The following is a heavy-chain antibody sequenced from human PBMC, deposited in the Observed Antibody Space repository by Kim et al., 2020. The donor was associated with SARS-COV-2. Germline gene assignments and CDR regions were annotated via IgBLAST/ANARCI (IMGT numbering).Heavy chain of an antibody. CDR1: GGSISSYY. D-gene: IGHD5-12*01. V-gene: IGHV4-59*01. CDR2: INYSWTT. J-gene: IGHJ6*01. Sequence: SETLSLTCTVSGGSISSYYWSWIRKRPGKGLERIGYINYSWTTNYNSSLKRRVTISVDTSKNQFSLKLSSVTAADTAVYYCARVPPGMATRYYCYGMDVWWHGTTVTIAS. CDR3: ARVPPGMATRYYCYGMDV.